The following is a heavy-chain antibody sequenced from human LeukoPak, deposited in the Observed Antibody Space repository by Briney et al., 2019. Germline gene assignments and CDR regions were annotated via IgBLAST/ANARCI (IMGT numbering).Heavy chain of an antibody. CDR1: AGSICSGSYY. V-gene: IGHV4-61*02. J-gene: IGHJ4*02. CDR2: IYTSGST. Sequence: PSQTLSLTCTVSAGSICSGSYYWSWVRQPAGEGLEWIGRIYTSGSTNYNPSLKSRVTISVDTSKNQFSLKLSSVTAADTAVYYCARGVGATPEYWGQGTLVTVSS. D-gene: IGHD1-26*01. CDR3: ARGVGATPEY.